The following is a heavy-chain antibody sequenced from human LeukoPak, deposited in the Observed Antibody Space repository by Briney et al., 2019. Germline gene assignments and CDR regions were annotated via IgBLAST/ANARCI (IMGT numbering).Heavy chain of an antibody. J-gene: IGHJ6*03. D-gene: IGHD1-1*01. CDR3: AREILERRSPRYYFYMDV. CDR1: GFTFSSYE. Sequence: PGGSLRLSCAASGFTFSSYEMNWVRQAPGKGLEWVSYITSSGTTIYYTDSVKGRFTISRDNAKNSLYLQMNRLRADDTAVYYCAREILERRSPRYYFYMDVWGKGTTVTISS. CDR2: ITSSGTTI. V-gene: IGHV3-48*03.